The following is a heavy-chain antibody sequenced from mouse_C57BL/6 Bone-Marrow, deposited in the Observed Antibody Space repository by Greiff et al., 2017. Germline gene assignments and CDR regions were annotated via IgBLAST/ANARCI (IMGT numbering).Heavy chain of an antibody. V-gene: IGHV1-64*01. CDR3: AREGMIYYDYDVLFAY. Sequence: QVQLQQPGAELVKPGASVKLSCKASGYTFTSYWMHWVKQRPGQGLEWIGMIHPNSGSTNYNEKFKSKAKLTVDKSSSTAYMQLSSLTSEDSAVYYCAREGMIYYDYDVLFAYGGQGTLVTVSA. CDR2: IHPNSGST. CDR1: GYTFTSYW. J-gene: IGHJ3*01. D-gene: IGHD2-4*01.